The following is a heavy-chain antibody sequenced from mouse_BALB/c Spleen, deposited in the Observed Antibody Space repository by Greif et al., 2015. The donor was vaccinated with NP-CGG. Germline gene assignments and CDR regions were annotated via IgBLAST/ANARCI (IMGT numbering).Heavy chain of an antibody. CDR1: GFNIKDTY. CDR2: IDPANDNT. J-gene: IGHJ3*01. Sequence: EVQLQQSGAELVKPGASVKLSCTASGFNIKDTYMHWVKQRPEQGLEWIGRIDPANDNTKYDPKFQGKATITADTSSNTAYLQLSSPTSEDTAVYYCAGYYYGSSSFAYWGQGTLVTVSA. V-gene: IGHV14-3*02. D-gene: IGHD1-1*01. CDR3: AGYYYGSSSFAY.